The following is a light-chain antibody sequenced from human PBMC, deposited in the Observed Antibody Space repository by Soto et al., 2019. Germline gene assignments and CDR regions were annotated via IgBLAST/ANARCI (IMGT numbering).Light chain of an antibody. CDR1: SSDIGAYNY. Sequence: QSALTQPASVSGSPGQSITVSCTGTSSDIGAYNYVSWYQQHPGKAPKVIIYEVNNRPSGVSNRFSGSKSGNTASLTISGLQAEDEADHYCASFTTISTRIFGTGTKLTVL. CDR3: ASFTTISTRI. V-gene: IGLV2-14*03. J-gene: IGLJ1*01. CDR2: EVN.